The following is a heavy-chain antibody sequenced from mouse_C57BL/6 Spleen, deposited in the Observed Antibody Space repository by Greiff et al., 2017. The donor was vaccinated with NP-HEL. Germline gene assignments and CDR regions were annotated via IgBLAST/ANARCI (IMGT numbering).Heavy chain of an antibody. D-gene: IGHD1-1*01. Sequence: QVQLQQSDAELVKPGASVKISCKVSGYTFTDHTIHWMKQRPEQGLEWIGYIYPRDDSTKYNEKFKGKATLTADKSSSTAYMQLNSLTSEDSAVYFCARSLYYYGSSYDAMDYWGQGTSVTVSS. CDR3: ARSLYYYGSSYDAMDY. V-gene: IGHV1-78*01. J-gene: IGHJ4*01. CDR1: GYTFTDHT. CDR2: IYPRDDST.